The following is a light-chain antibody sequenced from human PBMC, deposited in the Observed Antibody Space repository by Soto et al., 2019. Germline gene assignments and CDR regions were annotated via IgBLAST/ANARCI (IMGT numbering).Light chain of an antibody. Sequence: DIVMTQSPLSLPVTPGEPASISCRSSQSLLHSNGYNYLDWYLQKPGQSPQLLIYLGSNRASGVPDRFSGSGSGTDFTLKISRREAEDVGVYYCMQALQTRNTFGQGTKLEIK. J-gene: IGKJ2*01. CDR3: MQALQTRNT. V-gene: IGKV2-28*01. CDR1: QSLLHSNGYNY. CDR2: LGS.